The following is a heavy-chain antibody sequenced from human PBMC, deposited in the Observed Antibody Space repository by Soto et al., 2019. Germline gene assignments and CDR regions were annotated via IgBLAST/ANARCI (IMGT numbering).Heavy chain of an antibody. Sequence: TLSLTCAVYGGSFSGYYWSWIRQPPGKGLEWIGEINHSGSTNYNPSLKSRVTISVDTSKNQFSLKLSSVTAADTAVYYCARMGVYSYGIFDYWGQGTLVTVSS. CDR3: ARMGVYSYGIFDY. V-gene: IGHV4-34*01. CDR1: GGSFSGYY. D-gene: IGHD5-18*01. CDR2: INHSGST. J-gene: IGHJ4*02.